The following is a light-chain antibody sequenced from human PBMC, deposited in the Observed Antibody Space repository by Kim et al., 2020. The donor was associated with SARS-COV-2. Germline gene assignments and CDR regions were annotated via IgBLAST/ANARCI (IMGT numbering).Light chain of an antibody. CDR2: DAS. CDR3: QQFNNYPPT. CDR1: QGISSA. Sequence: GDRVTITCRASQGISSALAWYQQKPGKAPKLLIYDASSLESGVPSRFSGSGSGTDFTLTISSLQPEDFATYYCQQFNNYPPTFGQGTRLEIK. V-gene: IGKV1D-13*01. J-gene: IGKJ5*01.